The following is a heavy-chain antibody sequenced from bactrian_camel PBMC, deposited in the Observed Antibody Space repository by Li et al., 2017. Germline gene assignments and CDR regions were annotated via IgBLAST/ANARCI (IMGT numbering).Heavy chain of an antibody. V-gene: IGHV3S1*01. CDR3: VRDLHPIAVVVTADFGF. D-gene: IGHD2*01. CDR2: VKSGVST. J-gene: IGHJ6*01. Sequence: HVQLVESGGGSVQAGGSLRLSCKVTGYTYSRYCMGWFRQAPGKGLEWVAGVKSGVSTYYLDSVKGRFTVSRDAAKNTVYLRMNNLQSKDTAVYYCVRDLHPIAVVVTADFGFWGQGTQVTVS. CDR1: GYTYSRYC.